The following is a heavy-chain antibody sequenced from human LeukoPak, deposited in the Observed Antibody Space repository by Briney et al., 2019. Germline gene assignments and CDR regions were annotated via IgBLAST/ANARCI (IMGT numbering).Heavy chain of an antibody. CDR1: GGTFISYA. V-gene: IGHV1-69*15. CDR2: IIPIFGTA. Sequence: SVKVSCKASGGTFISYAISWVRQAPGQGLEWMGRIIPIFGTANYAQKFQGRVTITADESTSTAYMELSSLRSEDTAVYYCAISIRAYYFDSSGYYPGDYWGQGTLVTVSS. D-gene: IGHD3-22*01. J-gene: IGHJ4*02. CDR3: AISIRAYYFDSSGYYPGDY.